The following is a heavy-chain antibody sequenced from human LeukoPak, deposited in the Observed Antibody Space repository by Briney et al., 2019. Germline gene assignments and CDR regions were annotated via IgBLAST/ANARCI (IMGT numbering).Heavy chain of an antibody. CDR1: GFTFDDYG. Sequence: GGSLRLSCAASGFTFDDYGMSWVRQAPGKGLEYVSAISSNGGSTYYANSVKGRFTISRDNSKNTLYLQMGSLRAEDMAVYYCARDDSIVGATAGMKTNAFDIWGQGTMVTVSS. J-gene: IGHJ3*02. CDR3: ARDDSIVGATAGMKTNAFDI. V-gene: IGHV3-64*01. D-gene: IGHD1-26*01. CDR2: ISSNGGST.